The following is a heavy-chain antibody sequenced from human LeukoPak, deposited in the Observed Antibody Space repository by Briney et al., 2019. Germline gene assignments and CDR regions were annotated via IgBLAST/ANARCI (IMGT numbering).Heavy chain of an antibody. D-gene: IGHD6-19*01. J-gene: IGHJ4*02. CDR3: AKVGGQWLVHTYFDY. CDR2: ISYDGSNK. V-gene: IGHV3-30*18. CDR1: GFTFSSYG. Sequence: GRSLRLSCAASGFTFSSYGMHWGRQAPGKGLEWVAVISYDGSNKYYADSVKGRFTISKGNCKNTLYLQMNSLRAEDTAVYYCAKVGGQWLVHTYFDYWGQGTLVTVYS.